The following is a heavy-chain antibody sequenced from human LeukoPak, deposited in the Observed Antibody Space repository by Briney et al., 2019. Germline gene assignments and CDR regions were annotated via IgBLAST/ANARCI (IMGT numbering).Heavy chain of an antibody. Sequence: SVKVSCKASGGTFSSYAISWVRQAPGQGLEWMGRIIPILGIANYAQKFQGRVTITADKSTSTAYMELSSLRSEDTAVYYCVREVYGSFDYWGQGTLVTVSS. CDR1: GGTFSSYA. CDR2: IIPILGIA. J-gene: IGHJ4*02. V-gene: IGHV1-69*04. CDR3: VREVYGSFDY. D-gene: IGHD2/OR15-2a*01.